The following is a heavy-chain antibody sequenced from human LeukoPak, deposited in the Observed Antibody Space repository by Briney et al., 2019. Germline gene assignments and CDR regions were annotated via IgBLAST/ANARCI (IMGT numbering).Heavy chain of an antibody. CDR1: GGSISSYF. D-gene: IGHD6-13*01. J-gene: IGHJ4*02. CDR3: ARTTLPGIAAAGPVFDF. CDR2: FYLSGRT. V-gene: IGHV4-59*01. Sequence: SETLSLTCSVSGGSISSYFRSWIRQPPGKGLEWIGYFYLSGRTDYNPSLKSRVTISGDTSKNQFSLKVTSVTTADTAIYYCARTTLPGIAAAGPVFDFWGQGTLVTVSS.